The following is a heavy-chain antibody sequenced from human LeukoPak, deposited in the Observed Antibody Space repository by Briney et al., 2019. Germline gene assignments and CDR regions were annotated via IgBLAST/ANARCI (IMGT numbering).Heavy chain of an antibody. CDR3: ARGNYDILTGYYPLLD. Sequence: PSETLSLTCAVYGGSFSGYYWSWIRQPPGKGLEWIGEINHSGSTNYNPSLKSRVTISVDTSKNQFSLKLSSVTAAVTAVYYCARGNYDILTGYYPLLDWGQGTLVTVSS. D-gene: IGHD3-9*01. CDR2: INHSGST. CDR1: GGSFSGYY. J-gene: IGHJ4*02. V-gene: IGHV4-34*01.